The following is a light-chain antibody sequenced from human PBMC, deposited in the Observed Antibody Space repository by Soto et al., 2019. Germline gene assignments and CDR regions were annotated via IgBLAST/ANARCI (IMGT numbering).Light chain of an antibody. CDR2: GNS. V-gene: IGLV1-40*01. CDR3: QSYDSSLSGSV. Sequence: QSVLTQPPSVSGAPGRGVTISCTGSSSNIGAGYDVHWYQQLPGTAPKLLIYGNSNRPSGVPDRFSGSKSGTSASLAITGLQAEDEADYYCQSYDSSLSGSVFGGGTQLTVL. CDR1: SSNIGAGYD. J-gene: IGLJ3*02.